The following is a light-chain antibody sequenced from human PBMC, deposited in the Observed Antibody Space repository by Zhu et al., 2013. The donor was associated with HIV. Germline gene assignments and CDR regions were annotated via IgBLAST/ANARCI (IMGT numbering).Light chain of an antibody. CDR1: QSVSANY. Sequence: EIVLAQSPGTLSLSPGERATLSCGASQSVSANYIAWYQQKPGLAPRLLIYDASSRAAGIPDRFSGSGSGTDFTLTIGRLEPEDFAVYYCQQYGSSPRTFGQGTKVEIK. CDR2: DAS. V-gene: IGKV3D-20*01. CDR3: QQYGSSPRT. J-gene: IGKJ1*01.